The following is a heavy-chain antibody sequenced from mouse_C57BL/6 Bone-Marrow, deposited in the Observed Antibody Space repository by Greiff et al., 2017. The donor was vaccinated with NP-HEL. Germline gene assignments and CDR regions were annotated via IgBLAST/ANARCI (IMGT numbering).Heavy chain of an antibody. D-gene: IGHD1-1*01. CDR3: ARGMDYYGSSY. CDR1: GYTFTSYW. J-gene: IGHJ2*01. CDR2: IYPSDSET. V-gene: IGHV1-61*01. Sequence: QVQLQQSGAELVRPGSSVKLSCKASGYTFTSYWMDWVKQRPGQGLEWIGNIYPSDSETHYNQKFKDKATLTVDKSSSTAYMQLSSLTSEDSAVYYCARGMDYYGSSYWGQGTTLTVSS.